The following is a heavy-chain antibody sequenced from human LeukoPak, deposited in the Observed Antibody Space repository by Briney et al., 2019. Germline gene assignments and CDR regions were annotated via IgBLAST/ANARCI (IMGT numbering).Heavy chain of an antibody. J-gene: IGHJ4*02. Sequence: ASVKVSCKTSGYTFSSYGINWVRQAPGQGLEWMGWISAYNGNTNSAQKFQGRVTMTTDTSTSTAYMELRSLRYDDTAVYYCARGYGDYVEPHFDSWGQGTLDTVSS. CDR2: ISAYNGNT. V-gene: IGHV1-18*01. CDR1: GYTFSSYG. D-gene: IGHD4-17*01. CDR3: ARGYGDYVEPHFDS.